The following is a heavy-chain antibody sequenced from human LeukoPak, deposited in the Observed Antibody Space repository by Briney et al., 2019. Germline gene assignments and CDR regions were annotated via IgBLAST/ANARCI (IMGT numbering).Heavy chain of an antibody. V-gene: IGHV4-59*01. D-gene: IGHD3-16*01. Sequence: PSETLSLTCSVSGGSISTYYWTWIRQPPGKGLEWIGYIYYSGSTNYNPSLKSRVTISLDTSKNQFSLKLSSVTAADTAVYYCARAAWGEIYFDYWGQGTLVTVSS. CDR3: ARAAWGEIYFDY. CDR1: GGSISTYY. CDR2: IYYSGST. J-gene: IGHJ4*02.